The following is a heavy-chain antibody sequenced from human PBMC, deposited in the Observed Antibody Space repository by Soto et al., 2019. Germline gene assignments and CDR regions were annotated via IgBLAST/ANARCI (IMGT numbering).Heavy chain of an antibody. V-gene: IGHV1-46*01. CDR2: INPSGGST. CDR1: GYTFTSYY. Sequence: ASVKVSCKASGYTFTSYYMHWVRQAPGQGLEWMGIINPSGGSTSYAQKFQGRVTMTRDTSTSTVYMELSSLRSEDTAVYYCASLGYCSGRSCYGMDVWGLGTTVTVSS. CDR3: ASLGYCSGRSCYGMDV. J-gene: IGHJ6*02. D-gene: IGHD2-15*01.